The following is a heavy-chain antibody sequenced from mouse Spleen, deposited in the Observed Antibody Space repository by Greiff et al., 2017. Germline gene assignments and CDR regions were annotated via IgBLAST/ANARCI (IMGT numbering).Heavy chain of an antibody. CDR2: ISNGGGST. J-gene: IGHJ4*01. D-gene: IGHD2-4*01. V-gene: IGHV5-12*02. Sequence: DVKLVESGGGLVQPGGSLKLSCATSGFTFSDYYMYWVRQTPEKRLEWVAYISNGGGSTYYPDTVKGRFTISRDNAKNTLYLQMSRLKSEDTAMYYCARGGDYDYDGAMDYWGQGTSVTVSS. CDR1: GFTFSDYY. CDR3: ARGGDYDYDGAMDY.